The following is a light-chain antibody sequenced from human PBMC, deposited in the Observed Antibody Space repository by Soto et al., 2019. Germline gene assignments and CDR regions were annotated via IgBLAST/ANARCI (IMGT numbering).Light chain of an antibody. V-gene: IGKV3-11*01. CDR1: QSVRSY. CDR2: DAS. J-gene: IGKJ5*01. CDR3: QQRSNWLIT. Sequence: ESASTKDTATLSLSPGERATLSCRASQSVRSYLAWYQQTPGQAPRLLIYDASHRDTGIPARFSCSGSGTEFTLTISCLQPEDVAVDYCQQRSNWLITFSQGTRLEIK.